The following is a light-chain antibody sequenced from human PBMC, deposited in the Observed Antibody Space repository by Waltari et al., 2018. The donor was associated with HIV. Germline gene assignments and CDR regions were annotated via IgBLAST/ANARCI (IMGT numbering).Light chain of an antibody. CDR3: TSYTSSDTWV. V-gene: IGLV2-14*03. CDR1: SSDVGNYNY. CDR2: DVN. Sequence: QSALTQPASASGSPGQSISISCTGTSSDVGNYNYVSWFQQPPDKAPTLILFDVNKRPSGVSSRFSGSKSGKTASLTISGLQPEDEGDYFCTSYTSSDTWVFGGGTKVTVL. J-gene: IGLJ3*02.